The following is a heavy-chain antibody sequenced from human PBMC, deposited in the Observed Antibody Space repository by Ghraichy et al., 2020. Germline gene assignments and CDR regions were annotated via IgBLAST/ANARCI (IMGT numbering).Heavy chain of an antibody. CDR1: GGSFSGYY. J-gene: IGHJ5*02. Sequence: SETLSLTCAVYGGSFSGYYWSWIRQPPGKGLEWIGEINHSGSTNYNPSLKSRVTISVDTSKNQFSLKLSSVTAADTAVYYCARGCTTIFGVVIIQDNWFDPWGQGTLVTVSS. CDR3: ARGCTTIFGVVIIQDNWFDP. D-gene: IGHD3-3*01. V-gene: IGHV4-34*01. CDR2: INHSGST.